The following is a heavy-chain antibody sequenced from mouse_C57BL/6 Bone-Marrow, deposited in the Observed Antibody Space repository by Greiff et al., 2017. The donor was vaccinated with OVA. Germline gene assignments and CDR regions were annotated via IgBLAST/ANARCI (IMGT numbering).Heavy chain of an antibody. V-gene: IGHV1-50*01. CDR1: GYTFTSYW. D-gene: IGHD1-1*01. J-gene: IGHJ3*01. Sequence: VQLQQPGAELVKPGASVKLSCKASGYTFTSYWMQWVKQRPGQGLEWIGEIDPSDSCTNYNQKFKGKATLTVDTSSSTAYMQLSGLTSEGSAVYYCARGDNYDGAWFAYWGQGTLVTVSA. CDR2: IDPSDSCT. CDR3: ARGDNYDGAWFAY.